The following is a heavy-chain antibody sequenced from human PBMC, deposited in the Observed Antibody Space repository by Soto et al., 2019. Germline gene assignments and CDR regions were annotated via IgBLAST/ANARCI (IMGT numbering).Heavy chain of an antibody. CDR3: AGPHDRAGLGT. J-gene: IGHJ5*02. D-gene: IGHD1-1*01. CDR2: HNGYNGQT. Sequence: ASVKVSCKASENTFSTYLVHWVRQVHGQGLEWMGWHNGYNGQTEYSQKFQGRVTITRDTSAKTAYLELRSLTSEDTAVYYCAGPHDRAGLGTWGQGTLVTVS. CDR1: ENTFSTYL. V-gene: IGHV1-3*01.